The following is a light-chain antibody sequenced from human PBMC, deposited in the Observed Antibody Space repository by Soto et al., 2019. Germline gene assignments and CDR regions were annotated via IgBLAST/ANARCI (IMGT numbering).Light chain of an antibody. V-gene: IGKV3-20*01. Sequence: VMTQSPATLSLSPGERATLSCGASQSVSRSYLAWYQQKPGQAPRLLIYGASSRATGIPDRFSGSGSGTDFTLTISRLESEDFAVNYCQQYGSLPRTFGQGTKVDIK. CDR1: QSVSRSY. CDR2: GAS. CDR3: QQYGSLPRT. J-gene: IGKJ1*01.